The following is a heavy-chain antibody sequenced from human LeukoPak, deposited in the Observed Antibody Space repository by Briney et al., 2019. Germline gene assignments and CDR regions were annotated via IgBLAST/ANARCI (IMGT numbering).Heavy chain of an antibody. CDR2: INPNSGGT. D-gene: IGHD1-26*01. Sequence: ASVKVSCKASGYTFTGYYMHWVRQAPGQGLEWMGRINPNSGGTNYAQKFQGRVTMTRDTSISTAYMELSRLRSDDTAVYYCARSETSLYSGSYYPDAFDIWGQGTMVTVSS. CDR3: ARSETSLYSGSYYPDAFDI. CDR1: GYTFTGYY. J-gene: IGHJ3*02. V-gene: IGHV1-2*06.